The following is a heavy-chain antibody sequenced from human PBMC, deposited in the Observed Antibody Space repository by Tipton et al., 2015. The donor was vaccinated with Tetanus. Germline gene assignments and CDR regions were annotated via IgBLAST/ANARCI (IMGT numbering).Heavy chain of an antibody. V-gene: IGHV1-2*02. CDR1: GYTFTGYY. Sequence: QMQLVQSGAEVKKPGASVKVSCKASGYTFTGYYIYWVRQATGQGLEWMGWIDPNSGGTVYAQKVQGRVTMTRDTSISTAYMELRSLRSDDTAVYYCARDRGDYIYYGMDVWGPGTTVTVS. J-gene: IGHJ6*02. CDR3: ARDRGDYIYYGMDV. D-gene: IGHD3-22*01. CDR2: IDPNSGGT.